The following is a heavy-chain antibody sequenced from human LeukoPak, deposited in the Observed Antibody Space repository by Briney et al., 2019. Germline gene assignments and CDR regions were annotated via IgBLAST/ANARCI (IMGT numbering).Heavy chain of an antibody. CDR1: GDSFSSNSAA. CDR3: ARSSGSSWYAQDWFDP. D-gene: IGHD6-13*01. V-gene: IGHV6-1*01. CDR2: TYYRSKWYN. J-gene: IGHJ5*02. Sequence: SQTLSLTCAISGDSFSSNSAAWNWIRQSPSRGLEWLGRTYYRSKWYNDYAVSVKSRITINPDTSKNQFSLQLNSVTPEDTAVYYCARSSGSSWYAQDWFDPWGQGTLVTVSS.